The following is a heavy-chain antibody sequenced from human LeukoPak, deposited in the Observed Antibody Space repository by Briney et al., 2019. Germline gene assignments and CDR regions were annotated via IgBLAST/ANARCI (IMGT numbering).Heavy chain of an antibody. J-gene: IGHJ5*02. V-gene: IGHV4-39*01. CDR2: IYYSGST. CDR3: ARRRRQPDATWFDP. Sequence: SETLSLTCTVSGGSISSSSYYWGWIRQPPGKGLEWIGSIYYSGSTYYNPSLKSRVTISVDTSKNQFSLKLSSVTAADTAVYYCARRRRQPDATWFDPWGQGTLVTVSP. CDR1: GGSISSSSYY. D-gene: IGHD1-26*01.